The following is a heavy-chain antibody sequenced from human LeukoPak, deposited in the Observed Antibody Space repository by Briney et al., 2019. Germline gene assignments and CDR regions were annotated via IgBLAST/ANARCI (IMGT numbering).Heavy chain of an antibody. J-gene: IGHJ4*02. CDR3: ARSPLYDFWSGYFDF. Sequence: GGSLRLSCAASGFTFDDYAMHWVRQAPGKGLEWVSGISWSSGSIGYADSVKGRFTISRDNAKNSLYLQMNSLRAEDMALYYCARSPLYDFWSGYFDFWGQGTLVTVSS. D-gene: IGHD3-3*01. CDR1: GFTFDDYA. CDR2: ISWSSGSI. V-gene: IGHV3-9*03.